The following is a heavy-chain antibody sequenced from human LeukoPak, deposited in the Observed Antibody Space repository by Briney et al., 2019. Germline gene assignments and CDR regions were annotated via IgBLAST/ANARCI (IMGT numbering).Heavy chain of an antibody. J-gene: IGHJ4*02. CDR3: ARGAGYNYPYYFDY. Sequence: GGSLRLSCAASGFTVGSNYMNWVRQAPGKGLEWVSVIYGGGNIYYADSVKGRFTISRDNSKNTLYLHMNSLRAEDTAVYYCARGAGYNYPYYFDYWGQGTLVTVSS. CDR2: IYGGGNI. D-gene: IGHD5-24*01. V-gene: IGHV3-53*01. CDR1: GFTVGSNY.